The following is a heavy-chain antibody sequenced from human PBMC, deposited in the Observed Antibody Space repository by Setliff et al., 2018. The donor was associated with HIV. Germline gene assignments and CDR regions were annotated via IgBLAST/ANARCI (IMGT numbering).Heavy chain of an antibody. J-gene: IGHJ4*02. D-gene: IGHD2-21*02. V-gene: IGHV4-61*09. CDR3: ARGEFYCGTDCYWSSFDY. CDR1: GGSISSGTYH. CDR2: MYTSGST. Sequence: SETLSLTCTVSGGSISSGTYHWSWIRQPAGKGLEWIGHMYTSGSTKYNPSLKSRVTISVDRSKNQFSLKLRAETAADTAVYYCARGEFYCGTDCYWSSFDYWGQGILVTVSS.